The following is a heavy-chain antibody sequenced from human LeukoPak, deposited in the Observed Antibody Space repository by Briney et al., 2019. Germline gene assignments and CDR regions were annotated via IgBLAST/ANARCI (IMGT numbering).Heavy chain of an antibody. CDR2: IYHSGST. D-gene: IGHD2-15*01. V-gene: IGHV4-38-2*02. CDR3: ARGGAADIVVVVAATPFDY. CDR1: GYSISSGYY. Sequence: SETLSLTCTVSGYSISSGYYWGWIRPPPGKGLEWIGSIYHSGSTYYNPSLKSRVTISVDTSKNQFSLKLSSVTAADTAVYYCARGGAADIVVVVAATPFDYWGQGTLVTVSS. J-gene: IGHJ4*02.